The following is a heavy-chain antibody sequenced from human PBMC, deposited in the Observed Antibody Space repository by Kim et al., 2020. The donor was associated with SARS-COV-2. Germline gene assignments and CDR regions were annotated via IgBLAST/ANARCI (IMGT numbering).Heavy chain of an antibody. Sequence: ASVKVSCKASGYTFTSYYMHWVRQAPGQGLEWMGIINPSGGSTSYAQKFQGRVTMTRDTSTSTVYMELSSLRSEDTAVYYCASGLYGSGSYYTPYYYYYGMDVWGQGTTVTVSS. CDR3: ASGLYGSGSYYTPYYYYYGMDV. J-gene: IGHJ6*02. CDR1: GYTFTSYY. D-gene: IGHD3-10*01. V-gene: IGHV1-46*01. CDR2: INPSGGST.